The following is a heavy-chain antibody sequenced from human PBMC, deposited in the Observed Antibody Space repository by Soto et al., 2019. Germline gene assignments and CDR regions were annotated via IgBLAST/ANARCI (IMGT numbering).Heavy chain of an antibody. CDR3: AHRVDYEGGWNPGSFAS. D-gene: IGHD6-19*01. V-gene: IGHV2-5*02. CDR2: IYWDDDK. Sequence: QITLKESGPTLVKPTQTLTLTCSFSGFSLSTTGVAVGWIRQPPGKALECLVLIYWDDDKRYSPSLKSRLTITRKTSKNQGSLPMTNMDPVDQAQYYCAHRVDYEGGWNPGSFASWGQGTLVTV. CDR1: GFSLSTTGVA. J-gene: IGHJ4*02.